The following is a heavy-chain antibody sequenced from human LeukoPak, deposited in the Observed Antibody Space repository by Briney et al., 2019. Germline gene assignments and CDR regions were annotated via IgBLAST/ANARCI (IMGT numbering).Heavy chain of an antibody. D-gene: IGHD7-27*01. V-gene: IGHV3-11*04. CDR1: GLTLGVSY. CDR3: GRGHWGLDY. J-gene: IGHJ4*02. Sequence: GGSLRLSSAVDGLTLGVSYMSWVSPAPGEGLGWVSCISNSGSTIYYADSVKGRFSTSRDNAESSLYLQMNSLRVEDTAVYYCGRGHWGLDYWGQGTLVTVSS. CDR2: ISNSGSTI.